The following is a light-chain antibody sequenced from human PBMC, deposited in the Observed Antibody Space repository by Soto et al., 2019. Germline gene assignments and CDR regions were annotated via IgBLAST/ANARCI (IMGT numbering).Light chain of an antibody. Sequence: IVMTQSPLSLPVTPGEPASISCRSSQSLLHSNGYNYLDWYLQKPGQSPQLLIYLGSNRASGVPDRVSGSGSGTDFTLRISRVEAEDVGVYYCMQALQTPPTFVQGTKVEIK. CDR1: QSLLHSNGYNY. V-gene: IGKV2-28*01. J-gene: IGKJ1*01. CDR2: LGS. CDR3: MQALQTPPT.